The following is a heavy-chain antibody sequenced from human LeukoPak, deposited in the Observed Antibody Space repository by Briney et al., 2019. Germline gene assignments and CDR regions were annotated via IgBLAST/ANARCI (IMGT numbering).Heavy chain of an antibody. CDR2: IYYSGST. Sequence: SQTLSLTCNVSGCSISSGGYHWSWLPHPPGKGRVGFMYIYYSGSTYYNPSLKSRVTISVDTSKNQFSLKLSSVTAADTAVYYCARAPRYCDFWSGYYTGVWFEPWGEGTLVSVSS. J-gene: IGHJ5*02. CDR3: ARAPRYCDFWSGYYTGVWFEP. V-gene: IGHV4-30-4*01. CDR1: GCSISSGGYH. D-gene: IGHD3-3*01.